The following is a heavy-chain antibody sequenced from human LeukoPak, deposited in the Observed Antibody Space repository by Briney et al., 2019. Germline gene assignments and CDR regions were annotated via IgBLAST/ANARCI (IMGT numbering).Heavy chain of an antibody. CDR2: INHSGST. Sequence: SETLSLTCAVYGGSFSGYYWSWIRQPPGKGLEWIGGINHSGSTNYNPSLKSRVTISVDTSKNQFSLKLSSVTAADTAVYYCARIPGRNYYYDSSGPFDYWGQGTLVTVSS. V-gene: IGHV4-34*01. D-gene: IGHD3-22*01. J-gene: IGHJ4*02. CDR3: ARIPGRNYYYDSSGPFDY. CDR1: GGSFSGYY.